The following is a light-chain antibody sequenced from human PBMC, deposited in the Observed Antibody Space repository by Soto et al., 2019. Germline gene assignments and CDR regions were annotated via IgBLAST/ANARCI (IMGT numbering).Light chain of an antibody. V-gene: IGLV2-23*02. CDR3: CSYAGSRTYV. Sequence: QSALTQPASVSGSPGQSITISCTGTSSDVGNYNLVSWYQQHPGKAPKLIIYEVSKRPSGVSNRLSGSKSGNTASLTISGLQAEDEADYYCCSYAGSRTYVFATGTKLTVL. CDR1: SSDVGNYNL. CDR2: EVS. J-gene: IGLJ1*01.